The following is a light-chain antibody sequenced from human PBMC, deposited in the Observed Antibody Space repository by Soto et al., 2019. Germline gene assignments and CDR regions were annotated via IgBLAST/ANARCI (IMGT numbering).Light chain of an antibody. CDR3: QQYQDWPLT. CDR2: GAS. Sequence: EIVMTQSPATLSVSPGERATLSCGANQNINKYLAWYQQKPGQAPRLLIYGASIRAADIPARFSGSGSGAEFTLTISILQSEDFAVYYCQQYQDWPLTFGGGTKVEI. V-gene: IGKV3D-15*03. CDR1: QNINKY. J-gene: IGKJ4*01.